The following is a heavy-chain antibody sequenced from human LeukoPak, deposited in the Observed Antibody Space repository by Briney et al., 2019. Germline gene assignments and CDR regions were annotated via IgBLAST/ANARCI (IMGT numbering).Heavy chain of an antibody. V-gene: IGHV3-7*01. J-gene: IGHJ6*02. D-gene: IGHD5-18*01. CDR1: GFTFSNYY. CDR2: IKEDGSEI. Sequence: GGSLRLSCAASGFTFSNYYMNWVRQAPGKGLEWVANIKEDGSEIHYVDVVKGRFTISRDNANNSLYLQMNSLRAEDTAVYYCARDLTPLIQIWPPSLDYNFGMEGWGQGTTVTVSS. CDR3: ARDLTPLIQIWPPSLDYNFGMEG.